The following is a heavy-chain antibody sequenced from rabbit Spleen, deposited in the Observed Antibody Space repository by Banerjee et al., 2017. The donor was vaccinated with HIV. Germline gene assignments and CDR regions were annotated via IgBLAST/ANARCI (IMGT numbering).Heavy chain of an antibody. CDR1: GFSFSGSHY. Sequence: QSLEESGGDLVKPGAALTLTCTASGFSFSGSHYMCWVRQAPGKGLEWIACIDTNDGDTDYANWPKGRFTISKTSSTTVTLQMTSLTAADTATYFCARNYVNAFDPWGQGTLVTVS. D-gene: IGHD1-1*01. CDR3: ARNYVNAFDP. V-gene: IGHV1S40*01. CDR2: IDTNDGDT. J-gene: IGHJ2*01.